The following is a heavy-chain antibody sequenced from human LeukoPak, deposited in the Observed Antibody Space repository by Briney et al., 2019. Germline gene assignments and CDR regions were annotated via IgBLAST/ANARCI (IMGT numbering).Heavy chain of an antibody. CDR3: ARGYSIFDY. J-gene: IGHJ4*02. CDR1: GGSISSYY. CDR2: IYYSGST. V-gene: IGHV4-59*01. D-gene: IGHD4-11*01. Sequence: SETLSLTCTVSGGSISSYYRSWIRQPPGKGLEWIGYIYYSGSTNYNPSLKSRVTISVDTSKNQFSLKLSSVTAADTAVYYCARGYSIFDYWGQGTLVTVSS.